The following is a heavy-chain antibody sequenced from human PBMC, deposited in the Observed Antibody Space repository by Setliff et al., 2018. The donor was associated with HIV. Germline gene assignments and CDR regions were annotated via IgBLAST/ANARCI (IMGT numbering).Heavy chain of an antibody. CDR3: AREATYYYDGSGYYYFDY. J-gene: IGHJ4*02. CDR2: LNPSEGTT. CDR1: GYTFTSYA. V-gene: IGHV1-46*01. D-gene: IGHD3-22*01. Sequence: ASVKVSCKASGYTFTSYAVNWVRQAPGQGLEWVGILNPSEGTTSFAQKFQGRVTITTDESTSTAYMELSSLRSEDTAVYYCAREATYYYDGSGYYYFDYWGRGTLVTVSS.